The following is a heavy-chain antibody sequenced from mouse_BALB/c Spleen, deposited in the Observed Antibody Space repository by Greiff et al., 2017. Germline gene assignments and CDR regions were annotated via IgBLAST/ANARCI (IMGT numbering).Heavy chain of an antibody. J-gene: IGHJ4*01. CDR3: ARLGGYDYFYAMDY. CDR1: GFNIKDYY. V-gene: IGHV14-1*02. Sequence: EVKLQESGAELVRPGALVKLSCKASGFNIKDYYMHWVKQRPEQGLEWIGWIDPENGNTIYDPKFQGKASITTDTSSNTAYLQLSSLTSEDTAVYYCARLGGYDYFYAMDYWGQGTSVTVSS. D-gene: IGHD2-4*01. CDR2: IDPENGNT.